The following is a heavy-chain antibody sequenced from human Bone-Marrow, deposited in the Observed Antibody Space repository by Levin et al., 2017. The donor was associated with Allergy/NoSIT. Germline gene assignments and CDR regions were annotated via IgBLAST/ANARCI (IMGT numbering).Heavy chain of an antibody. Sequence: SETLSLTCTVSGGSISSGDYYWSWIRQPPGKGLEWIGYIYYSGSTYYNPSLKSRVTISVDTSKNQFSLKLSSVTAADTAVYYCARDLGHYDSRPPGAGPIDYWGQGTLVTVSS. V-gene: IGHV4-30-4*01. J-gene: IGHJ4*02. CDR1: GGSISSGDYY. D-gene: IGHD3-22*01. CDR3: ARDLGHYDSRPPGAGPIDY. CDR2: IYYSGST.